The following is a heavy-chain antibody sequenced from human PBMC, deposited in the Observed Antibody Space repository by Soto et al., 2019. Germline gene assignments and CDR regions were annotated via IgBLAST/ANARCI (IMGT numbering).Heavy chain of an antibody. CDR3: AGRHNPGIAVADIYYYYGMDV. CDR1: GYSFTSYW. CDR2: IYPGDSGT. Sequence: PGESLKISCKGSGYSFTSYWIGWVRQMPGKGLEWMGIIYPGDSGTRYSPSFQGQVTISADKSISTAYLQWSSLKASDTAMYYCAGRHNPGIAVADIYYYYGMDVWGQGTTVTVSS. D-gene: IGHD6-19*01. J-gene: IGHJ6*02. V-gene: IGHV5-51*01.